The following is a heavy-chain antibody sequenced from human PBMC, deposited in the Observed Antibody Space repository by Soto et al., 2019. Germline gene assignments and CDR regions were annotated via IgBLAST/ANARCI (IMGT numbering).Heavy chain of an antibody. Sequence: PSETLSLTCTVSGGSIRSYYWSWIRQPPGKGLEWIGYIYHSGSTNYNPSLKSRVTISVDMSKNQFSLKLSSVTAADTAFYYCARRGIDRWFDPSGQGTLVTVSS. V-gene: IGHV4-59*08. CDR2: IYHSGST. J-gene: IGHJ5*02. CDR3: ARRGIDRWFDP. CDR1: GGSIRSYY. D-gene: IGHD2-15*01.